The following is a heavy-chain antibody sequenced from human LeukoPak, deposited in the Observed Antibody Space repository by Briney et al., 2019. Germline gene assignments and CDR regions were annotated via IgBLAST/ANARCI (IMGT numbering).Heavy chain of an antibody. CDR1: GGSTSSSSFY. J-gene: IGHJ4*02. CDR2: ISYSGRT. Sequence: KPSETLSLTCTVSGGSTSSSSFYWGWIRQPPGKGLECIGRISYSGRTYYNPSLQSRVTISVDTSKNQFSLRLSSVTAADTAVYYCGMVLAPSMVDYWGQGTLVIVSS. CDR3: GMVLAPSMVDY. D-gene: IGHD4/OR15-4a*01. V-gene: IGHV4-39*01.